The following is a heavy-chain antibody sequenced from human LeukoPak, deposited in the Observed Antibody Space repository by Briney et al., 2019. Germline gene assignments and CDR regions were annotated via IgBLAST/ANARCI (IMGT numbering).Heavy chain of an antibody. CDR1: GGSISSGSYY. J-gene: IGHJ4*02. CDR2: IYTSGST. CDR3: ASTYRIRGYYFDY. D-gene: IGHD2/OR15-2a*01. V-gene: IGHV4-61*02. Sequence: PSQTLSLTCTVSGGSISSGSYYWSWIRQPAGKGLEWIGRIYTSGSTNYNPSLKSRVTISVDTSKNQFSLKLSSVTAADTAVYYCASTYRIRGYYFDYWGQGTLVTVSS.